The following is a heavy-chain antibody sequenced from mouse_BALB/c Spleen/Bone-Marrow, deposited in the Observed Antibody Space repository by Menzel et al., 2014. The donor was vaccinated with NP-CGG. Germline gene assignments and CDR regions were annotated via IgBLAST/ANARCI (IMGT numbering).Heavy chain of an antibody. CDR2: ISTYSGNT. CDR3: ARSEYFNSYAIYY. Sequence: QVQLQQSGPELVRPGVSVKISCKGSGYTFTDYAMHWVKQSHAKSLEWIGVISTYSGNTNYNQKFKGKATMTEDKSSXTAYMELAILTSEDSAIYYCARSEYFNSYAIYYWVQGTSLTVSS. V-gene: IGHV1-67*01. D-gene: IGHD2-10*02. CDR1: GYTFTDYA. J-gene: IGHJ4*01.